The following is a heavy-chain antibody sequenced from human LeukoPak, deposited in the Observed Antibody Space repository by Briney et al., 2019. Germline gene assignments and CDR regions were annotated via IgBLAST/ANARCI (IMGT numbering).Heavy chain of an antibody. CDR2: ASGFTF. CDR3: TREGGAAAADY. D-gene: IGHD6-13*01. V-gene: IGHV3-49*02. Sequence: ASGFTFEYAASVKGRFTISRDDSKSIAYLQMNSLKTEDTAVYYCTREGGAAAADYWGQGTLVTVTS. J-gene: IGHJ4*02.